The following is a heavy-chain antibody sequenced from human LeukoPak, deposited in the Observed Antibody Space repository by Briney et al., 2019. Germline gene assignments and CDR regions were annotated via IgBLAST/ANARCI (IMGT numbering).Heavy chain of an antibody. D-gene: IGHD1-1*01. CDR1: GFTFSSYD. CDR2: ISHSGITI. J-gene: IGHJ4*02. Sequence: GGSLRLSCAASGFTFSSYDMNWVRQAPGKGLEWLSYISHSGITIYYADSVKGRFTISRDNAKNSLYLQMDSLRAEDTAVYYCARVSRTPGTSIHLFEDWGQGTLVTVSS. V-gene: IGHV3-48*03. CDR3: ARVSRTPGTSIHLFED.